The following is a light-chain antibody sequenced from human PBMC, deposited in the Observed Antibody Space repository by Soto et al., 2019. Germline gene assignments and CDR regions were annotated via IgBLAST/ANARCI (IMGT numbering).Light chain of an antibody. J-gene: IGLJ1*01. CDR1: SSAVGAYNY. CDR2: DVS. V-gene: IGLV2-14*01. Sequence: SALTQPAPLSGASGQAVTLSCPGTSSAVGAYNYDSWYQQYPGEAPKVIIYDVSHRPAGVSNRFSGSKSGNTASLTISGLQTQDEADYYCSSYTSATTYVFGTGTKVTVL. CDR3: SSYTSATTYV.